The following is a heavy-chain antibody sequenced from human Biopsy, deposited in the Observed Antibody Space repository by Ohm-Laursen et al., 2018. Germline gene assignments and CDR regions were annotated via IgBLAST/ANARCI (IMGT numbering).Heavy chain of an antibody. D-gene: IGHD5-24*01. J-gene: IGHJ6*02. CDR2: LYFSGST. CDR3: ARRDGTDGYNPYYYGMGV. V-gene: IGHV4-39*01. Sequence: SDTLSLTCTVSGGSISTSTYFWGWIRQPPGRGLEWIGGLYFSGSTYYNPSLKSRVTVSVDTSNTQFSLKLNSVTAADTAVYYCARRDGTDGYNPYYYGMGVWGQGTTVTVSS. CDR1: GGSISTSTYF.